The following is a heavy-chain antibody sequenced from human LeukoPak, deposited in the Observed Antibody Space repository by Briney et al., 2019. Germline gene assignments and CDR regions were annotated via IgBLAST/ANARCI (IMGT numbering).Heavy chain of an antibody. J-gene: IGHJ4*02. V-gene: IGHV3-33*01. CDR3: ARVSIAAAGTGYFDY. Sequence: PGGSLRLSCAASGFTFSSYGMHWVRQAPGKGLEWVAVIWSDGSIEYYADSVKGRFTISRDNSKNTLYLQMNSLRAEDTAVYYCARVSIAAAGTGYFDYWGQGTLVTVSS. CDR2: IWSDGSIE. CDR1: GFTFSSYG. D-gene: IGHD6-13*01.